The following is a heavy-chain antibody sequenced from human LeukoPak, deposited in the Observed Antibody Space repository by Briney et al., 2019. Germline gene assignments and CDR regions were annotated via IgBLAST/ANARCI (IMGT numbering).Heavy chain of an antibody. J-gene: IGHJ3*02. D-gene: IGHD1-26*01. Sequence: AEPLSFTCAVFGGSFSGYYWSWIRLPPGRALEWIGEINHRGSTNYNPSLKSRVTISIDTSKKQFSLKVTSVTAADTAVYYCAREMEVGQYDAFDIWGQGEMVTVSS. CDR2: INHRGST. CDR3: AREMEVGQYDAFDI. CDR1: GGSFSGYY. V-gene: IGHV4-34*01.